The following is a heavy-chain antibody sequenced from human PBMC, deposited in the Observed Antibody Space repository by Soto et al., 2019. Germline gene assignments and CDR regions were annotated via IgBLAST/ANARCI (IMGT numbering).Heavy chain of an antibody. CDR1: GFTFDYYW. CDR3: ARGDRGGFDL. J-gene: IGHJ3*01. V-gene: IGHV3-74*01. CDR2: VHSDGTTT. D-gene: IGHD3-10*01. Sequence: EVQLVESGGGLVQPGESLRLSCAASGFTFDYYWMHWVRQAPGMGLVWVSRVHSDGTTTTYADSVKGRFTISRDNARNTVSLQMSSLRAEDTAIYYCARGDRGGFDLWGHGTVVTVSS.